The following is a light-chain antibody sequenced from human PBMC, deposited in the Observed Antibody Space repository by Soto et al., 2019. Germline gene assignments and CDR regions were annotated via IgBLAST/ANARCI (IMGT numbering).Light chain of an antibody. CDR3: EAWDDSLKAVI. J-gene: IGLJ2*01. Sequence: QSVLTQPPSVSGTPGQRVTISCSGSTSNIGSNSVNWYQHVPGTAPKLLIHTNNLRPSGIPDRFSGSRSGTSASLDITDLQSEDETEYYCEAWDDSLKAVIFGGGTKLTVL. V-gene: IGLV1-44*01. CDR2: TNN. CDR1: TSNIGSNS.